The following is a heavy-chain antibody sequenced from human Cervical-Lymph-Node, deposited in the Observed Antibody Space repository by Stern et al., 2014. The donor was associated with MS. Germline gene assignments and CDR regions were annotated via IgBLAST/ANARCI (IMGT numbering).Heavy chain of an antibody. CDR1: GFPFSSFA. CDR2: ISYDGSHK. D-gene: IGHD4-23*01. V-gene: IGHV3-33*01. Sequence: MQLVESGGGVVQPGKSLRLSCTASGFPFSSFAMHWVRQAPGKGLEWVALISYDGSHKGHKDDVKGRFTIARDNSKNTLYLQLNSLRPDDTAVYYCARDPSRLADDGRLDHWGQGTLVTVSS. CDR3: ARDPSRLADDGRLDH. J-gene: IGHJ4*02.